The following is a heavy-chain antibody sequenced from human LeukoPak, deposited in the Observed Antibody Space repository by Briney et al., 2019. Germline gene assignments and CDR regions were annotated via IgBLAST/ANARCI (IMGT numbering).Heavy chain of an antibody. CDR3: ANGYYDILTGSHFDY. V-gene: IGHV3-9*01. CDR1: GFTFDDYA. CDR2: ISCNSGSI. D-gene: IGHD3-9*01. Sequence: GGSLILFCAASGFTFDDYAMHWVLQVPGKGLVWGSGISCNSGSIGYADSVKGRFTIYRDNAKNSLYLHMNSLRAEDTALYYCANGYYDILTGSHFDYWGQGPLVTVSS. J-gene: IGHJ4*02.